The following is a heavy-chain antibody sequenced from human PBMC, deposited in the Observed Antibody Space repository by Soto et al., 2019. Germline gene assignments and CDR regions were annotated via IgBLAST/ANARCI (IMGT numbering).Heavy chain of an antibody. CDR3: ARVMTTDYYYYGMDV. Sequence: SVKVSCNASGGTFSSYAISWVRQAPGQGLEWMGGIIPIFGTANYAQKFQGRVTITADKSTSTAYMELSSLRSEDTAVYYCARVMTTDYYYYGMDVWGQGTTVTVS. CDR1: GGTFSSYA. CDR2: IIPIFGTA. D-gene: IGHD4-17*01. J-gene: IGHJ6*02. V-gene: IGHV1-69*06.